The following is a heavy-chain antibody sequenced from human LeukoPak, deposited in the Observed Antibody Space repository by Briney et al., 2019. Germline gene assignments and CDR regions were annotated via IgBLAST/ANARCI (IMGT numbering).Heavy chain of an antibody. V-gene: IGHV3-53*01. J-gene: IGHJ4*02. CDR1: GFTVSTNY. CDR3: AKLLYASSWAPFDY. D-gene: IGHD6-13*01. CDR2: IYSGGST. Sequence: GGSLRHSCAASGFTVSTNYMTWVRQAPGKGLEWVSIIYSGGSTYYTDSVKGRFTISRDISKSTLYLQMTSLRAEDTAVYYCAKLLYASSWAPFDYWGQGTLVTVSS.